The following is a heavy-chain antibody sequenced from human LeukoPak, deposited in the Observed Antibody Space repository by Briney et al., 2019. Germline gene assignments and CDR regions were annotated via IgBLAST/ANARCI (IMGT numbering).Heavy chain of an antibody. CDR3: ARDGRYYDFWSGYLTHYYYYYMDV. Sequence: GGSLRLSCAASGFTFSSYSMNWVRQAPGKGLEWVSSISSSSSYIYYADSVKGRFTISRDNAKNSLYLQMNSLRAEDTAVYYCARDGRYYDFWSGYLTHYYYYYMDVWAKGPRSPSP. D-gene: IGHD3-3*01. V-gene: IGHV3-21*01. J-gene: IGHJ6*03. CDR1: GFTFSSYS. CDR2: ISSSSSYI.